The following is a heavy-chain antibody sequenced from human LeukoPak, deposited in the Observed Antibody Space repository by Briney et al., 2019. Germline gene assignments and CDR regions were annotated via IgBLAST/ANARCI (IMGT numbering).Heavy chain of an antibody. J-gene: IGHJ5*02. CDR1: GYTFTSYA. CDR2: INVGNGNT. CDR3: ARRWFGESRFDP. V-gene: IGHV1-3*01. D-gene: IGHD3-10*01. Sequence: ASVKVSCKASGYTFTSYAMHWVRQAPGQRLEWMGWINVGNGNTKYSQKFQGRVTITRDTSASTAYMELSSLRSEDTAVYYCARRWFGESRFDPWGQGTLVTVSS.